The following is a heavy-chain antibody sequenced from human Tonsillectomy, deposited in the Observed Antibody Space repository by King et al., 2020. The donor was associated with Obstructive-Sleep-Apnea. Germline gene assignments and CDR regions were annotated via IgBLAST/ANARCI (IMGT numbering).Heavy chain of an antibody. V-gene: IGHV4-4*02. CDR3: ARVTWRPYYFGMDV. D-gene: IGHD5-24*01. CDR1: GGSISSTNW. Sequence: QLQESGPGLVKPSGTLSLTCVVSGGSISSTNWWNWVRQPPGKGLEWIGEIYHSGNTNYNPSLKSRVTISVDKSKNQFSLKLSSVTPADTAVYYCARVTWRPYYFGMDVWGQGTTVTVSS. CDR2: IYHSGNT. J-gene: IGHJ6*02.